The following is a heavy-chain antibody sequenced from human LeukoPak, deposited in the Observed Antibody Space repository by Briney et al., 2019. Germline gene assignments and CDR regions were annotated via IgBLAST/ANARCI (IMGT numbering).Heavy chain of an antibody. CDR1: GDSVSSNSAT. Sequence: SRTLSLTCAISGDSVSSNSATRNWIRQSPSRGLEWLGRTYYRSKWYNDYAVSVKSRITINPDTSKNQFSLQLNSVTPEDTAVYYCVRRGAGQTFDYWGQGTLVTVSS. CDR2: TYYRSKWYN. CDR3: VRRGAGQTFDY. D-gene: IGHD4/OR15-4a*01. V-gene: IGHV6-1*01. J-gene: IGHJ4*02.